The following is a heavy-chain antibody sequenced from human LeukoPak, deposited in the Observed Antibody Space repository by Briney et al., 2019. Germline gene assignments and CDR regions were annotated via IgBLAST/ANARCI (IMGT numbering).Heavy chain of an antibody. V-gene: IGHV1-46*01. CDR3: ARDQASSDGDYVTYYFDY. Sequence: ASVTVSCKASGYTFTSYYMHWVRQAPGQGLEWMGLINPSGGSTSYAQKFQGRVTMTRDTSTSTVYMELSSLRSEDTAVYYCARDQASSDGDYVTYYFDYWGQGTLVTVSS. CDR2: INPSGGST. J-gene: IGHJ4*02. D-gene: IGHD4-17*01. CDR1: GYTFTSYY.